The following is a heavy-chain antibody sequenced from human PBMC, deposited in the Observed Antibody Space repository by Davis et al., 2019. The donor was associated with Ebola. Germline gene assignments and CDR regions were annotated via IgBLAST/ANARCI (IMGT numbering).Heavy chain of an antibody. Sequence: GESLKISCAASGFTVSSNHMSWVRQAPGKGLEWVSVIYDQTTAYADSVRGRFITSRDKSNNALFLDMNSLRVDDTAVYYCATTQWLREFDNWGQGTLVTVSS. J-gene: IGHJ4*02. CDR3: ATTQWLREFDN. V-gene: IGHV3-53*05. D-gene: IGHD6-19*01. CDR1: GFTVSSNH. CDR2: IYDQTT.